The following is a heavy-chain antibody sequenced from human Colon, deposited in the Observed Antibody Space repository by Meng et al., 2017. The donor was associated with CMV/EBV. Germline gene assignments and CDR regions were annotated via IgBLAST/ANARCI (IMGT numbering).Heavy chain of an antibody. J-gene: IGHJ6*02. CDR1: GFRFDDYA. CDR3: AKDASAHLRHGSYGMAV. Sequence: SLKISCAASGFRFDDYAMHWVRQAPQKGLEWVSGISWNSGSIGYVDSVRGRFTISRDNAKNSLYLQMNSLRAEDTALYYCAKDASAHLRHGSYGMAVRGQGTTVTVSS. V-gene: IGHV3-9*01. D-gene: IGHD5-24*01. CDR2: ISWNSGSI.